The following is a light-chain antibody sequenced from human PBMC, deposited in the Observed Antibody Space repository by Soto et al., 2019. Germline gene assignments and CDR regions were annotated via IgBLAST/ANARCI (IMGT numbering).Light chain of an antibody. V-gene: IGKV3-20*01. CDR2: AAS. Sequence: IVLTQSPGTLSLSPGERATLSCRAGQSFSSNYLAWYHQKPGQAPRLLIYAASSRATGIPDRFSGSGSGTDFTLTIDGLEPEDFVVYYCQQYGSSGTFGQGTKVDI. J-gene: IGKJ1*01. CDR1: QSFSSNY. CDR3: QQYGSSGT.